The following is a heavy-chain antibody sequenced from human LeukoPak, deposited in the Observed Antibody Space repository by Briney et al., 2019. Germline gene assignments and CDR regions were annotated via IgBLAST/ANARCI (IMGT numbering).Heavy chain of an antibody. Sequence: GGSLRLSCAASGFTFTSYGMHWARQAPGKGLEWVAFIRFHGSNKYSADSVKGRFTISRDNSKNTLCLQMSSLRAEDTAVYYCAKEWVDTYYYMDVWGKGTTVTVSS. CDR1: GFTFTSYG. D-gene: IGHD1-26*01. J-gene: IGHJ6*03. CDR3: AKEWVDTYYYMDV. V-gene: IGHV3-30*02. CDR2: IRFHGSNK.